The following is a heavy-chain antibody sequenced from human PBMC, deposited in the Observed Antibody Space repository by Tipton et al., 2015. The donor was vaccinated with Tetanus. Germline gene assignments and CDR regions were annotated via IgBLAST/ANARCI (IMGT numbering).Heavy chain of an antibody. D-gene: IGHD6-19*01. CDR1: GSSISSGGYY. CDR3: ARGASSGWYGRAGSFDY. Sequence: TLSLTCTVSGSSISSGGYYWSWIRQHPGKGLEWIGYIYYSGSTYYNPSLKSRVTISVDTSKNQFSLKLSSVTAADTAVYYCARGASSGWYGRAGSFDYWGQGTLVTVSS. CDR2: IYYSGST. V-gene: IGHV4-31*03. J-gene: IGHJ4*02.